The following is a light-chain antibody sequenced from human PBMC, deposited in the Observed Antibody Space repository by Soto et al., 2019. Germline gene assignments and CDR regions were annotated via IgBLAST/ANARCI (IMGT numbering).Light chain of an antibody. V-gene: IGLV2-11*01. CDR3: CSYAGSYTFYV. CDR2: DVS. J-gene: IGLJ1*01. Sequence: QAVVTQPRSVSGSPGQSVTISCTGTSSDVGGYNYVSWYQQHPGKAPKLMIYDVSKRPSGVPDRFSGSKSGNTASLTISGLQAEDEADYYCCSYAGSYTFYVFGTGTKLTVL. CDR1: SSDVGGYNY.